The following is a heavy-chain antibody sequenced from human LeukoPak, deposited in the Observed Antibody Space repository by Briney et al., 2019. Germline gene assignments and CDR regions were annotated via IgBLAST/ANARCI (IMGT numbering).Heavy chain of an antibody. CDR3: AKDLSSGWYVSDY. J-gene: IGHJ4*02. D-gene: IGHD6-19*01. CDR1: GFTFSHYA. CDR2: ISGGGDSA. V-gene: IGHV3-23*01. Sequence: PGGSLRLSCAASGFTFSHYAMNWARQAPGKGLEWVSTISGGGDSAYYADSVKGRFTISRDNSRNTLYLQMNSLRAEDTAVYYCAKDLSSGWYVSDYWGQGTLVTVSS.